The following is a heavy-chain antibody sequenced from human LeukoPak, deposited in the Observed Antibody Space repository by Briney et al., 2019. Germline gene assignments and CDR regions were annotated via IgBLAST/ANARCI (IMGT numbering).Heavy chain of an antibody. CDR2: ISGSGGST. J-gene: IGHJ5*02. V-gene: IGHV3-23*01. CDR3: AKENIVVVPAAHNWFDP. D-gene: IGHD2-2*01. Sequence: SGGSLRLSCAASGFTFSTYAMNWVRQGPGKGLEWVSGISGSGGSTYYADSVKGRFTISRDNSKHALYLQMNSLRAEDTAVYYCAKENIVVVPAAHNWFDPWGQGTLVTVSS. CDR1: GFTFSTYA.